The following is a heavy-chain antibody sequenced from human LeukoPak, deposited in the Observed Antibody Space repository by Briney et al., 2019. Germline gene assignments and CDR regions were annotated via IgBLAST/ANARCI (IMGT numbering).Heavy chain of an antibody. CDR2: LYTNGST. V-gene: IGHV4-4*07. CDR3: ARFYGSSWDGGNFQH. D-gene: IGHD6-13*01. J-gene: IGHJ1*01. CDR1: GGSITDYY. Sequence: SETLSLTYNVSGGSITDYYWSWIRQPAGKGLEWIGHLYTNGSTNYNPSLKSRVTISGDTSKNQFSLKLTSVTAADTAVYYCARFYGSSWDGGNFQHWGQGTLVTVSS.